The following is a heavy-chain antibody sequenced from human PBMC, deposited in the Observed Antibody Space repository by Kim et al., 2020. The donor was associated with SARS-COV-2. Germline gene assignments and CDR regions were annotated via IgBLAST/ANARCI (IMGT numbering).Heavy chain of an antibody. Sequence: VKGRFTVPRDNSKNQLYLQMNSLSAECTAVYYCARDSRRKGEPSWVFDYWGQGTLVTVSS. CDR3: ARDSRRKGEPSWVFDY. V-gene: IGHV3-30*05. D-gene: IGHD3-16*01. J-gene: IGHJ4*02.